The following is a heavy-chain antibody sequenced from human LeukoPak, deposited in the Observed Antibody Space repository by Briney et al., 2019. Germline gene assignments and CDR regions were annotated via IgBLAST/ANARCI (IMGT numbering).Heavy chain of an antibody. D-gene: IGHD2/OR15-2a*01. CDR3: ARDRRIRRIDY. V-gene: IGHV1-46*01. CDR2: INPSGGST. Sequence: ASVKVSCKASGYTFTSYYMHWVRQAPGQGLEWMGIINPSGGSTSYAQKFQGRVTMTRDTSTITVYMELSSLRSEDTAVYYCARDRRIRRIDYWGQGTMVTVSS. J-gene: IGHJ4*02. CDR1: GYTFTSYY.